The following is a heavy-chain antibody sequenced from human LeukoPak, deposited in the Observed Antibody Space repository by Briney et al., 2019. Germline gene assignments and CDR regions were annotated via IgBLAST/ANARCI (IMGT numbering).Heavy chain of an antibody. Sequence: SGGSLRLSCAPSGFTFSSYWMHWVRQAPGKGLVWVSSISTVGSSTNYAGSVKGRFTISRDNTKNTLYLQMNSLRAEDTAVYYCARGDWFDPWGQGTLVTVSS. CDR2: ISTVGSST. V-gene: IGHV3-74*01. J-gene: IGHJ5*02. CDR3: ARGDWFDP. CDR1: GFTFSSYW.